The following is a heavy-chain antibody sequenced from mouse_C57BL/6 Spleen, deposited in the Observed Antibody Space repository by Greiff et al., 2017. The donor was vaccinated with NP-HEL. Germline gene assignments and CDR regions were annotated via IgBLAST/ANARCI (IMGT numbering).Heavy chain of an antibody. CDR1: GFTFSDYY. J-gene: IGHJ4*01. V-gene: IGHV5-16*01. CDR3: ARVVYYAMDY. Sequence: DVKLQESEGGLVQPGSSMKLSCTASGFTFSDYYMAWVRQVPEKGLEWVANINYDGSSTYYLDSLKSRFIISRDNAKNILYLQMSSLKSEDTATYYCARVVYYAMDYWGQGTSVTVSS. CDR2: INYDGSST.